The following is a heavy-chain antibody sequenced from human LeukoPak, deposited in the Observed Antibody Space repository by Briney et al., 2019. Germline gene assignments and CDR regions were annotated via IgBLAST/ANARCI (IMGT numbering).Heavy chain of an antibody. J-gene: IGHJ4*02. CDR3: AREGLHY. CDR2: ISSSGRTI. Sequence: PGGSLDLSCAASGFPFSSYEMNWVRQAPGKGLEWVSYISSSGRTIYYAASVKGRFTISRDNAKNSLYLQMNSLRAEDTAVYYCAREGLHYWGQGTLVTVSS. D-gene: IGHD5-18*01. V-gene: IGHV3-48*03. CDR1: GFPFSSYE.